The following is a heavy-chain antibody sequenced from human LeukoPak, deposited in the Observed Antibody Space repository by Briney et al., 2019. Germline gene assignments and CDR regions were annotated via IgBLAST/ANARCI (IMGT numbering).Heavy chain of an antibody. CDR3: SSGYHAEYFQH. V-gene: IGHV4-4*02. CDR2: IYHSGST. Sequence: GSLRLSCAASGFTFSSYAMSWVRQPPGKGLEWIGEIYHSGSTNYNPSLKSRVTISVDKSKNQFSLKLSSVTAADTAVYYCSSGYHAEYFQHWGQGTLVTVSS. CDR1: GFTFSSYAM. D-gene: IGHD3-22*01. J-gene: IGHJ1*01.